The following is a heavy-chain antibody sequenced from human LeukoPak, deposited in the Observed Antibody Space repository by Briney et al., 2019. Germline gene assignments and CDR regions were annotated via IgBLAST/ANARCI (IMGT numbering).Heavy chain of an antibody. CDR1: GYTFTGYY. Sequence: GASVKVSCKASGYTFTGYYMHWVRQAPGQGLEWMGWINPNSGGTNYAQKFQGWVTMTRDTSISTAYMELSRLRSDDTAVYYCARAPYYYYYGMDVWGKGTTVPVSS. CDR3: ARAPYYYYYGMDV. V-gene: IGHV1-2*04. J-gene: IGHJ6*04. CDR2: INPNSGGT.